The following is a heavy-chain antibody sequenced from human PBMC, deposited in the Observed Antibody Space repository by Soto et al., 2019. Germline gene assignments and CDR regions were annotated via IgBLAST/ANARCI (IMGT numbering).Heavy chain of an antibody. CDR3: ARDDFWSGYYSGFDY. Sequence: ASVKVSCKASGYTFTSYYMHWVRQAPGQGLEWMGIINPSGGSTSYAQKFQGRVTMTRDTSTSTVYMELSSLRSEDTAVYYCARDDFWSGYYSGFDYWGQGTLVTVPQ. CDR1: GYTFTSYY. V-gene: IGHV1-46*03. CDR2: INPSGGST. D-gene: IGHD3-3*01. J-gene: IGHJ4*02.